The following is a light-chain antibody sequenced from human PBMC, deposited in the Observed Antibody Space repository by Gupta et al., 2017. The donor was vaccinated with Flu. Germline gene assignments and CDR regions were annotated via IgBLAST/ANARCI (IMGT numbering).Light chain of an antibody. J-gene: IGKJ1*01. CDR3: QQYGGSPRT. CDR1: RNLTSRF. Sequence: EIVLTQSPGTLSLSPGERATLSCEISRNLTSRFVAWYQQKPGQAPRLLIYGASSRATGIPDRFSGSGSGTDFTLTISRLEPEDFAVYYCQQYGGSPRTFGQGTKVEMK. CDR2: GAS. V-gene: IGKV3-20*01.